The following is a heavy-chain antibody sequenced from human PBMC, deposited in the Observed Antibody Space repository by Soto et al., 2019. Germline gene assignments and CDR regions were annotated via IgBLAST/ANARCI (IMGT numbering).Heavy chain of an antibody. CDR3: ARLDGYNSGSFWVDY. J-gene: IGHJ4*02. Sequence: QVQLQESGPGLVKPSETLSLTCTVSGGSISSYYWSWIRQPPGKGLEWIGYIYYSGSTNYNPSLKSRVTISVDTSKNQFSLKLSSVTAADTAVYYCARLDGYNSGSFWVDYWGQGTLVTVSS. CDR2: IYYSGST. CDR1: GGSISSYY. D-gene: IGHD5-12*01. V-gene: IGHV4-59*01.